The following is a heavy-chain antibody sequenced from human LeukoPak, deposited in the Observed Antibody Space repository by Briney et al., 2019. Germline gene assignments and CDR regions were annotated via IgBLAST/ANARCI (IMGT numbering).Heavy chain of an antibody. V-gene: IGHV4-34*01. CDR1: GGSFRGYY. D-gene: IGHD6-13*01. CDR2: INHSGST. J-gene: IGHJ6*03. CDR3: ARGGGVYSSSRYYYYYYMDV. Sequence: SETLSLTCAVYGGSFRGYYWSWIRQPPGKGLEWIGEINHSGSTNYNPSLKSRVTISVDTSKNQFSLKLSSVTAADTAVYYCARGGGVYSSSRYYYYYYMDVWDKGTTVTVSS.